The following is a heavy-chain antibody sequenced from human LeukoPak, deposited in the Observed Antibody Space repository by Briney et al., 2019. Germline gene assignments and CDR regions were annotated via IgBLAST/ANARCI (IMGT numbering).Heavy chain of an antibody. D-gene: IGHD4-23*01. Sequence: ASVKVSCKASGYTFTSYGISWVRQAPGQGLEWMGWISAYNGNTNYAQKLQGRVTMTTDTSTSTAYMELRSLRSDDPAVYYCARSSTTVVESYYYYGMDVWGQGTTVTVSS. J-gene: IGHJ6*02. V-gene: IGHV1-18*01. CDR2: ISAYNGNT. CDR1: GYTFTSYG. CDR3: ARSSTTVVESYYYYGMDV.